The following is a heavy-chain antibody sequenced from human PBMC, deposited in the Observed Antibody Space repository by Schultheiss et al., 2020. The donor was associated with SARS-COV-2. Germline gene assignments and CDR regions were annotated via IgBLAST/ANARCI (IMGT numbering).Heavy chain of an antibody. CDR3: ARHGLGYPYYFDY. V-gene: IGHV4-39*01. Sequence: SETLSLTCIVSGGSISSSSYYWGWIRQPPGKGLEWIGSIYYSGSTYYNPSLKSRVTISVDTSKNQFSLKLSSVTAADTAVYYCARHGLGYPYYFDYWGQGTLVTVSS. CDR2: IYYSGST. D-gene: IGHD3/OR15-3a*01. CDR1: GGSISSSSYY. J-gene: IGHJ4*02.